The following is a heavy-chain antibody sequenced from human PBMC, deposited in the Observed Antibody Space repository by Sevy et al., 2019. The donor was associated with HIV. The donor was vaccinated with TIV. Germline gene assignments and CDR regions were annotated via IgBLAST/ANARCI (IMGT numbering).Heavy chain of an antibody. CDR1: GFTFSSYS. CDR3: ARGPGDTPRYFDY. Sequence: GESLKISCAASGFTFSSYSMNWVRQAPGKGLEWVSSISSSSSYIYCADSVKGRFTISRDNAKNSLYLQMNSLRAEDTAVYYCARGPGDTPRYFDYWGQGTLVTVSS. J-gene: IGHJ4*02. D-gene: IGHD4-17*01. CDR2: ISSSSSYI. V-gene: IGHV3-21*01.